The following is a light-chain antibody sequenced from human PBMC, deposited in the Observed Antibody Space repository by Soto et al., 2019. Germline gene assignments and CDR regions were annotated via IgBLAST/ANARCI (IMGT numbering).Light chain of an antibody. V-gene: IGKV1-9*01. Sequence: DIQLTQSPSFLSASTGDRVTITCRASQGISSYLAWYQQKPGKAPKLLIYAASTLQSGVPSRFSGSGSGTEFTLTISSLQPEDFATYYCQQLNSYPHFGQGTRLEIK. J-gene: IGKJ5*01. CDR1: QGISSY. CDR2: AAS. CDR3: QQLNSYPH.